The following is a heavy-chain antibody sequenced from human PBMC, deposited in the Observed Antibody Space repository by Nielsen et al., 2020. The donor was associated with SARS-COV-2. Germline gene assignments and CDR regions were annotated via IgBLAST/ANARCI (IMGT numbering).Heavy chain of an antibody. CDR1: GFTFSSYA. CDR3: ARPHFTRHFDWLLRYYFDY. V-gene: IGHV3-30*04. Sequence: GGSLRLSCAASGFTFSSYAMHWVRQAPGKGLEWVAVISYDGSNKYYADSVKGRFTISRDNSKNTLYLQMNSLRAEDTAVYYCARPHFTRHFDWLLRYYFDYWGQGTLVTVSS. J-gene: IGHJ4*02. D-gene: IGHD3-9*01. CDR2: ISYDGSNK.